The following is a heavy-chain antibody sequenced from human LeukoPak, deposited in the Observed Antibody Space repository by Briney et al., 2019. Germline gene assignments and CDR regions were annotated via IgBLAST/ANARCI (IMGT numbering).Heavy chain of an antibody. Sequence: GGSLRLSCAASGSTVSDDYMSWVRQAPGKGLEWVSVIYSGGTTDYADSVKGRFTISRDNSKNTLYLQMNSLRAEDTAVYYCARDGVWATFDYWGQRTLVTVSS. CDR3: ARDGVWATFDY. D-gene: IGHD2-8*01. CDR2: IYSGGTT. J-gene: IGHJ4*02. CDR1: GSTVSDDY. V-gene: IGHV3-66*01.